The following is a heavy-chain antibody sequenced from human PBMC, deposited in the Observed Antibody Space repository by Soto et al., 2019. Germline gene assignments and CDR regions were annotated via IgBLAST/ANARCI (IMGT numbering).Heavy chain of an antibody. CDR3: AKATTNGGWFNPFDS. V-gene: IGHV3-23*01. CDR1: GFSFCNYA. D-gene: IGHD6-19*01. J-gene: IGHJ4*02. CDR2: LSGSGTST. Sequence: GGSLRLSCAASGFSFCNYAINWCRHSPFKGLEWVSGLSGSGTSTYYADSVKGRFTISRDNSRDTLFLQMNSLTADDTAVYYCAKATTNGGWFNPFDSWGQGALVTVSS.